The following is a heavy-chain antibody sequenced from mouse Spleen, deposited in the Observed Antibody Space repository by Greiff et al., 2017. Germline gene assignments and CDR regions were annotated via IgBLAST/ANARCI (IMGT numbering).Heavy chain of an antibody. CDR1: GFTFSSYT. Sequence: EVKVVESGGGLVKPGGSLKLSCAASGFTFSSYTMSWVRQTPEKRLEWVATISGGGGNTYYPDSVKGRFTISRDNAKNTLYLQMSSLRSEDTALYYCARHGANWAFFDYWGQGTTLTVSS. J-gene: IGHJ2*01. CDR2: ISGGGGNT. D-gene: IGHD4-1*01. V-gene: IGHV5-9*01. CDR3: ARHGANWAFFDY.